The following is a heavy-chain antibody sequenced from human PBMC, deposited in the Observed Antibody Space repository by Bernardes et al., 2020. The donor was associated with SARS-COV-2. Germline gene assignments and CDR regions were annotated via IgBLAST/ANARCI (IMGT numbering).Heavy chain of an antibody. J-gene: IGHJ1*01. Sequence: ASVKVSCKASGYTFSDYYIHWLRQAPGQGFEWMGWISPKSGAANYAQKVQGRVTMTRDTAIRTEYMELSRLTSDDTAVYYCARTCDYDRGRNSLCDHLRQGTLASVSA. CDR1: GYTFSDYY. V-gene: IGHV1-2*02. CDR2: ISPKSGAA. CDR3: ARTCDYDRGRNSLCDH. D-gene: IGHD3-16*01.